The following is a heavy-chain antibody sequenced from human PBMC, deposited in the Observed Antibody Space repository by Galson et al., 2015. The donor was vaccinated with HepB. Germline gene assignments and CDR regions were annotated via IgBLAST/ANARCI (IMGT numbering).Heavy chain of an antibody. Sequence: SLRLSCAASGFTFSSYSMNWVRQAPGKGLEWVSYISSSSSTIYYADSVKGRFTISRDNSKNTLYLQMNSLRAEDTAVYYCGRRYCSSTSCYHFDYWGQGTLVTVSS. J-gene: IGHJ4*02. CDR2: ISSSSSTI. CDR1: GFTFSSYS. V-gene: IGHV3-48*01. CDR3: GRRYCSSTSCYHFDY. D-gene: IGHD2-2*01.